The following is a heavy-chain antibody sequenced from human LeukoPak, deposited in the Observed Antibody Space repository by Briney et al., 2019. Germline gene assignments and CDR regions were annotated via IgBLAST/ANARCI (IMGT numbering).Heavy chain of an antibody. Sequence: GGSLRLSCAASGFTFSSYGMHWVRQAPGKGLEWVAVIWYDGSNKYYADSVKGRFTISRDNSKNTLYLQMNSLRAEDTAVYYCAKTHYDILTGYYNVIDYFDYWGQGTLVTVSS. J-gene: IGHJ4*02. CDR3: AKTHYDILTGYYNVIDYFDY. V-gene: IGHV3-33*06. CDR2: IWYDGSNK. D-gene: IGHD3-9*01. CDR1: GFTFSSYG.